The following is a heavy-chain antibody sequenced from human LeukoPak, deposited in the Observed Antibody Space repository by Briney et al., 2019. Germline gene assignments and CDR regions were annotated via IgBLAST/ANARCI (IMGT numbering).Heavy chain of an antibody. Sequence: PGGSQRLSCAASGLTFSSYTMNWVRQAPGKGLEWVSSITSSSNYIYYADSVKGRFTISRDNAKNSLYLQMNSLRAEDTAIYYCARDLIYCTGSSCYAGYYFDYWGQGTLVTVSS. CDR2: ITSSSNYI. D-gene: IGHD2-2*01. J-gene: IGHJ4*02. CDR3: ARDLIYCTGSSCYAGYYFDY. CDR1: GLTFSSYT. V-gene: IGHV3-21*01.